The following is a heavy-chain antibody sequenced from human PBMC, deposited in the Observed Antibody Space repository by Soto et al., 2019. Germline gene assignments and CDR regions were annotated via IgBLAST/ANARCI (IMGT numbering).Heavy chain of an antibody. CDR1: GFTFSSYA. J-gene: IGHJ4*02. Sequence: GGSLRLSCAASGFTFSSYAMSRVRQAPGKGLEWVSTITGGGGSTYYADSVKGRFTISRDNSKNTLYLQMNSLRTEDTAVYYCARLQSSGWYGNDYWGQGTLVTVSS. V-gene: IGHV3-23*01. D-gene: IGHD6-19*01. CDR3: ARLQSSGWYGNDY. CDR2: ITGGGGST.